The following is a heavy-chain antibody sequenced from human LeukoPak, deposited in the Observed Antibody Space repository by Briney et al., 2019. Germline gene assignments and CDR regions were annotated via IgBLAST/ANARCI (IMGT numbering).Heavy chain of an antibody. D-gene: IGHD1-1*01. CDR2: IYPGDSDT. V-gene: IGHV5-51*01. Sequence: PGKSLKISRKGSGYSFTSYWIGWVRQMPGKGLEWMGIIYPGDSDTRYSPSFQGQVTISADKSISTAYLQWSSLKASDTAMYYCASPGSGTTNYYGMDVWGQGTTVTVSS. J-gene: IGHJ6*02. CDR3: ASPGSGTTNYYGMDV. CDR1: GYSFTSYW.